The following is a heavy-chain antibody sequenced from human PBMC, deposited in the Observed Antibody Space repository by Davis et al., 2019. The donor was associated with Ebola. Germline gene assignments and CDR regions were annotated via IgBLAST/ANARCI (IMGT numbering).Heavy chain of an antibody. Sequence: SVKVSCNASGGTFSSYTISWVRQAPGQGLEWMGRIIPFLRIANYAQKFQGRVTITADKSTSTAYMELSSLRSEDTAVYYCAREATYTSNDSSGYWGQGTLVTVSS. V-gene: IGHV1-69*04. J-gene: IGHJ4*02. CDR2: IIPFLRIA. CDR1: GGTFSSYT. CDR3: AREATYTSNDSSGY. D-gene: IGHD3-22*01.